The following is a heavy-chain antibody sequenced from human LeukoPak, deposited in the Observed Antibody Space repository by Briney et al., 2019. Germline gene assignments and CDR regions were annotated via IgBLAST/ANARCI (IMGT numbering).Heavy chain of an antibody. D-gene: IGHD2-2*01. CDR3: ARDDCSSISCYHNWFDP. V-gene: IGHV3-7*01. CDR1: GFTFSSYW. J-gene: IGHJ5*02. Sequence: GGSLRLSCAASGFTFSSYWMSWVRQAPGKGLEWVANIKQDGSEKYYVDSVKGRFTISRDNAKHSLYLQMNSLRAEDTAVYYCARDDCSSISCYHNWFDPWGQGTLATVSS. CDR2: IKQDGSEK.